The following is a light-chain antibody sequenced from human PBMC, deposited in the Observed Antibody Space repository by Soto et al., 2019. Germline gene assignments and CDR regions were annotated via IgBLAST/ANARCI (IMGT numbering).Light chain of an antibody. CDR3: QQYGNSEYI. Sequence: EIVLTQSPGTLSLSPGERATLSCRASQSVSSSYLAWYQQKPGQAPRLLIYGASNRATGIPDRFSGSGSGTDFTLTISRLEPEDFAVYYCQQYGNSEYIFGQGTKLEIK. CDR1: QSVSSSY. J-gene: IGKJ2*01. V-gene: IGKV3-20*01. CDR2: GAS.